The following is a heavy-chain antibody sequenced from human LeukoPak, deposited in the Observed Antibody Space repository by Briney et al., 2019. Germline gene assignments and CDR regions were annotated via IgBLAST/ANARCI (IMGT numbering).Heavy chain of an antibody. Sequence: SETLSLTCTVSGGSINSGRYYWSWIRQPAWKGLQWIGRIFTSGSTNYNPSLKSRVTISVDTSKNQFSLRVRSVTAADTAVYFCARGPNEEWLPHFDFWGQGTLVTVSS. J-gene: IGHJ4*02. CDR3: ARGPNEEWLPHFDF. CDR2: IFTSGST. CDR1: GGSINSGRYY. V-gene: IGHV4-61*02. D-gene: IGHD3-3*01.